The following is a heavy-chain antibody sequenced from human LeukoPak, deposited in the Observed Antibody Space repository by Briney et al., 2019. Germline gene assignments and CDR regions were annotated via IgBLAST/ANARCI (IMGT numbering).Heavy chain of an antibody. V-gene: IGHV3-21*01. CDR3: ASEDCSGGSCYGAGY. D-gene: IGHD2-15*01. CDR1: GFTFSSYS. CDR2: ISSSSSYI. Sequence: GGSPRLSCAASGFTFSSYSMNWVRQAPGKGLEWVSSISSSSSYIYYADSVKGRFTISRDNAKNSLYLQMNSLRAEDTAVYYCASEDCSGGSCYGAGYWGQGTLVTVSS. J-gene: IGHJ4*02.